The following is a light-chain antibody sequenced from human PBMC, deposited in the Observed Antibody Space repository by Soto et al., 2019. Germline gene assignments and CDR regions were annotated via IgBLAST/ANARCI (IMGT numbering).Light chain of an antibody. CDR2: GVS. J-gene: IGKJ1*01. CDR1: QSIASY. CDR3: TQSYTNPRT. V-gene: IGKV1-39*01. Sequence: DIQMTQSPSSLSASVGDRVTITCRASQSIASYLNWYQQKPGKAPKLLIYGVSSLQSGVPSRLSGRGYGTDFTLTISSLKHEDFATYSSTQSYTNPRTFGQGTKVEIK.